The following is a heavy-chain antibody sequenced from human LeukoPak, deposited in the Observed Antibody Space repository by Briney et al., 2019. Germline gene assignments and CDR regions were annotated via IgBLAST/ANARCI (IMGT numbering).Heavy chain of an antibody. J-gene: IGHJ4*02. CDR3: ARVSITYYDFWSGYSIPDYFDY. CDR2: INHSGST. CDR1: GGSFSGYY. D-gene: IGHD3-3*01. V-gene: IGHV4-34*01. Sequence: SETLSLTCAVYGGSFSGYYWSWIRQPPGKGLEWIGEINHSGSTNYNPSLKSRVTISVDTSKNQFSLKLSSVTAADTAVYYCARVSITYYDFWSGYSIPDYFDYWGQGTLVTVSS.